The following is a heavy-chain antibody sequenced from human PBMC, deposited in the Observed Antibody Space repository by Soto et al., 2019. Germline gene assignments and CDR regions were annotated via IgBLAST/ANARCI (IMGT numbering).Heavy chain of an antibody. Sequence: GGSLRLPCTASGFTFGDYAMSWFRQAPGKGLEWVGFIRSKAYGGTTEYAASVKGRFTISRDDSKSIAYLQMNSLKTEDTAVYYCSSDCSGGSCYSWYWGQGTLVTVSS. D-gene: IGHD2-15*01. CDR1: GFTFGDYA. J-gene: IGHJ4*02. CDR3: SSDCSGGSCYSWY. CDR2: IRSKAYGGTT. V-gene: IGHV3-49*03.